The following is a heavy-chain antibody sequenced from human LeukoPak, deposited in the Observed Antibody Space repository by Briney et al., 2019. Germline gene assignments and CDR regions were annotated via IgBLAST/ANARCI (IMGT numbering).Heavy chain of an antibody. CDR3: ARDFFHGHCSGLTRFLLDS. D-gene: IGHD2-15*01. CDR2: IRYDGSNK. Sequence: GGSLRLSCAASGFTFSSYGMHWVRQAPGKGLEWEAFIRYDGSNKYYADSVKGRFTISRDNSKNTLYLQMNSLRPDDTAVYYCARDFFHGHCSGLTRFLLDSWGQGSLVAVSS. J-gene: IGHJ4*02. V-gene: IGHV3-30*02. CDR1: GFTFSSYG.